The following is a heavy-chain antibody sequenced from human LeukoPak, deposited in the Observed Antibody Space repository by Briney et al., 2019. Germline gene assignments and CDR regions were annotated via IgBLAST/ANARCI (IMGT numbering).Heavy chain of an antibody. V-gene: IGHV4-39*01. CDR2: IYYGGST. J-gene: IGHJ4*02. D-gene: IGHD1-26*01. CDR3: ARRGGPSGTYYFDS. Sequence: SETLSLTCTVYGGSISSSSHFWGWIRQPPGKGLEWIGSIYYGGSTYYNPSLESRVTISVDTSKNQFSLKVASVTAADTAVYYCARRGGPSGTYYFDSWGQGTLVTVSS. CDR1: GGSISSSSHF.